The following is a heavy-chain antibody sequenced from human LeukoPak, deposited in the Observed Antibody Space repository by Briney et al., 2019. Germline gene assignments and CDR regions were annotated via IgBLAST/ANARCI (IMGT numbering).Heavy chain of an antibody. CDR2: ISYDGNTK. V-gene: IGHV3-30*03. CDR3: ARDPLDISRWTNAFDI. D-gene: IGHD2-2*03. J-gene: IGHJ3*02. Sequence: GGSLRLSCVASGFTFTHYGFHWVRQAPGKALEWVSFISYDGNTKYGDSVKGRFTISRDNSKNTLYLEMNGLRSDDTAVYYCARDPLDISRWTNAFDIWGQGTMVTVSS. CDR1: GFTFTHYG.